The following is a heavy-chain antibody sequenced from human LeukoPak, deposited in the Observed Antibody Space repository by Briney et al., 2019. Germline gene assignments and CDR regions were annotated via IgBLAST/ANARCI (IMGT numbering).Heavy chain of an antibody. CDR1: GASISRHY. V-gene: IGHV4-4*09. CDR3: ARHRENSYESSHMGFDP. CDR2: ISASVRT. Sequence: SETLSLTCVVSGASISRHYWSWIRQPPGKGLEWIGYISASVRTNYNPALKSRVTISGDTSNNQFSLRLTSVTAADTAVYYCARHRENSYESSHMGFDPWGPGTLVTVSS. J-gene: IGHJ5*02. D-gene: IGHD3-22*01.